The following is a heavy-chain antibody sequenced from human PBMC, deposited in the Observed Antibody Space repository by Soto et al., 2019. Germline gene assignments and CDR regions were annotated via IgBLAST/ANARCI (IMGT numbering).Heavy chain of an antibody. CDR2: IYWNDDK. D-gene: IGHD1-26*01. J-gene: IGHJ2*01. V-gene: IGHV2-5*01. CDR3: AHCTRSVVGSTTYWYFDL. Sequence: QITLKESGPTLVKPTQTLTLTCTFSDFSLSNSGVGVGWIRQPPGKALEWLALIYWNDDKRYSPSLKSRLTITRDTADNHVVFTMTNMDPVDTATYYCAHCTRSVVGSTTYWYFDLWGRGTLVTVSS. CDR1: DFSLSNSGVG.